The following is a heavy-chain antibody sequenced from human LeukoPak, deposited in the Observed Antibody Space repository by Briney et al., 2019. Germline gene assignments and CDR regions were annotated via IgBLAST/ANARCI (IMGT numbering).Heavy chain of an antibody. CDR1: GGSISSSSYY. J-gene: IGHJ4*02. V-gene: IGHV4-39*07. Sequence: SETLSLTCTVSGGSISSSSYYWGWIRQPPGKGLEWIGSIYYSGSTYYNPSLKSRVTISVDTSKNQFSLKLSSVTAADTAVYYCARGCYYDSSGYYPHFDYWGQGTLVTVSS. D-gene: IGHD3-22*01. CDR2: IYYSGST. CDR3: ARGCYYDSSGYYPHFDY.